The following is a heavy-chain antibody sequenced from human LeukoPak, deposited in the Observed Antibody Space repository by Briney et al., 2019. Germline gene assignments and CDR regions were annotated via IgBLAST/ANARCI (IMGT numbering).Heavy chain of an antibody. J-gene: IGHJ6*02. CDR3: AKTAHGDYGMDV. CDR1: GFTFTSYV. D-gene: IGHD4-17*01. V-gene: IGHV3-23*01. CDR2: ISGSGET. Sequence: GGSLRPSCAASGFTFTSYVMNWVRQAPGKGLEWVSRISGSGETYYADFVKGRFTISRDNPKSTLSLQMTSLRAEDTAVYYCAKTAHGDYGMDVWGQGTTVSVSS.